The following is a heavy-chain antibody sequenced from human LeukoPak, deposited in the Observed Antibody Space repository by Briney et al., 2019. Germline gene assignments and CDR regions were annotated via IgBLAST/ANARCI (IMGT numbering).Heavy chain of an antibody. J-gene: IGHJ4*02. CDR2: IYYSGST. V-gene: IGHV4-59*01. CDR1: GGSISSYY. D-gene: IGHD6-19*01. Sequence: SETLSLTCPVSGGSISSYYWSWIRQPPGKGLEWIGYIYYSGSTNYNPSLKSRVTISVDTSKNQFSLKLSSVTAADTAVYYCARGESSGWSLFDYWGQGTLVTVSS. CDR3: ARGESSGWSLFDY.